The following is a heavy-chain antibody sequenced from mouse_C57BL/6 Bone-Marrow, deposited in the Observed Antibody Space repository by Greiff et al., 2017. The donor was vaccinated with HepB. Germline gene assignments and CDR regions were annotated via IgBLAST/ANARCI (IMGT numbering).Heavy chain of an antibody. J-gene: IGHJ2*01. CDR2: IYPGSGST. Sequence: QVQLQQPGAELVKPGASVKMSCKASGYTFTSYWITWVKQRPGQGLEWIGDIYPGSGSTNYNEKFKSKATLTVDTSSSTAYMQLSSLTSEDSAVYDCARGGYYDYDGDYFDYWGQGTTLTVSS. D-gene: IGHD2-4*01. CDR1: GYTFTSYW. V-gene: IGHV1-55*01. CDR3: ARGGYYDYDGDYFDY.